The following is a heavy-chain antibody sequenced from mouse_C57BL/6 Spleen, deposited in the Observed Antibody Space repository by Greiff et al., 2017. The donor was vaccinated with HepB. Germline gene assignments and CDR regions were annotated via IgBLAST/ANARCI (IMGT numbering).Heavy chain of an antibody. J-gene: IGHJ1*03. CDR1: GFNIKDDY. CDR2: IDPENGDT. D-gene: IGHD1-1*01. V-gene: IGHV14-4*01. Sequence: EVQLQQSGAELVRPGASVKLSCTASGFNIKDDYMHWVKQRPEQGLEWIGWIDPENGDTEYASKFQGKATITADPSSNTAYLQLSSLTSEDTAVYYCTTGTTVSYFDVWGTGTTVTVSS. CDR3: TTGTTVSYFDV.